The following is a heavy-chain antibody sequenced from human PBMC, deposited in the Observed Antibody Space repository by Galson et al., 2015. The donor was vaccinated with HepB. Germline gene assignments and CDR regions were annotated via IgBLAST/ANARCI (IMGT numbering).Heavy chain of an antibody. CDR2: ISAYNGNT. J-gene: IGHJ4*02. Sequence: SVKVSCKASGYTFTSYGISWVRQAPGQGLEWMGWISAYNGNTNYAQKLQGRVTMTTDTSTSTAYMELRSLRFDDTAVYYCAGDRGMIVVAEVDYWGQGTLVTVSS. V-gene: IGHV1-18*01. CDR3: AGDRGMIVVAEVDY. CDR1: GYTFTSYG. D-gene: IGHD3-22*01.